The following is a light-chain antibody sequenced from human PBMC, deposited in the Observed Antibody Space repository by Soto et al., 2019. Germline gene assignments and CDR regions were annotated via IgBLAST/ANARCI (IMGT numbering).Light chain of an antibody. CDR2: GAS. Sequence: EIVLTQSPGTLSLSLGERATLSCRASQSVSSSYLGWYQQTPGQAPRLLIYGASSRATGIPDRFSGSGSGTDFTLSISRLEPEDFAVYYCQQYSSLWTFGQGTKVDIK. V-gene: IGKV3-20*01. CDR3: QQYSSLWT. CDR1: QSVSSSY. J-gene: IGKJ1*01.